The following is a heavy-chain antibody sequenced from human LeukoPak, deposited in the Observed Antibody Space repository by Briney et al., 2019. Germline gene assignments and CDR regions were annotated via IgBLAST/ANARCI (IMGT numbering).Heavy chain of an antibody. CDR2: ISSSSSYI. CDR3: ARGPTMKMDV. D-gene: IGHD3-22*01. J-gene: IGHJ6*04. Sequence: GGSLRLSCAASGFTFSSYTMNWVRQAPGKGLEWVSSISSSSSYIYYADSVKGRFTISRDNAKNSLYPQMNSLRVEDTAVYYCARGPTMKMDVWGKGTTVTVSS. V-gene: IGHV3-21*01. CDR1: GFTFSSYT.